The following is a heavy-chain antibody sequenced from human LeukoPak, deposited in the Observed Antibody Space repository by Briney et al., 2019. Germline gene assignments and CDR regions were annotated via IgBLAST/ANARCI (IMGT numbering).Heavy chain of an antibody. CDR1: GGSISSYY. CDR3: ARRGSYYYYYMDV. Sequence: SSETLSLTCTVSGGSISSYYWSWIRQPPGKGLEWIGYIYYSGSTNYNPSLKSRVTISVDTSKNQFSLKLSSVTAADTAVYYCARRGSYYYYYMDVWGKGTTVTVSS. J-gene: IGHJ6*03. CDR2: IYYSGST. V-gene: IGHV4-59*01.